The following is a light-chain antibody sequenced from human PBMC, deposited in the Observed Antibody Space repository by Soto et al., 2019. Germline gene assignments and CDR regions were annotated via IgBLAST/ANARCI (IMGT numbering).Light chain of an antibody. J-gene: IGKJ2*01. Sequence: DIQMSQSPSSLSASVGDRITITCRASQSLGDYLNWYQQKPGMAPKLLIYRTSTVQSGIPSRFSGSGSGTQFTLTISCLRPEDFATYFCQQGQATPYTFGQGTILDIK. CDR1: QSLGDY. CDR3: QQGQATPYT. V-gene: IGKV1-39*01. CDR2: RTS.